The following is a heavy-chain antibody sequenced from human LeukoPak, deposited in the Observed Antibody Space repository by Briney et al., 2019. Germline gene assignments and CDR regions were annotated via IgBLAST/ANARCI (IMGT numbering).Heavy chain of an antibody. J-gene: IGHJ4*02. CDR1: GFIFTNYF. V-gene: IGHV3-7*03. CDR2: IKHDGSEK. D-gene: IGHD4-17*01. Sequence: GGSLRLSCAASGFIFTNYFMSWVRQAPGKGLEWVASIKHDGSEKYYMDSVRGRFTISRDNTMNSLYLQMSSLRAEDTALYYCAKGGVYGDYYFDYWGQGTLVTVSS. CDR3: AKGGVYGDYYFDY.